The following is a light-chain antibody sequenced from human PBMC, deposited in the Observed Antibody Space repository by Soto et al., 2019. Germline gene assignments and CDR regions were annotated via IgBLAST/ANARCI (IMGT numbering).Light chain of an antibody. CDR3: QQRSNWPPSIT. V-gene: IGKV3-11*01. J-gene: IGKJ5*01. CDR1: QSVSRI. CDR2: DAS. Sequence: EIVMTQSPATLSVSPGERVTLSCRASQSVSRILAWYQQKPGQAPRLLIYDASNRATGIPARFSGSGSGTDFTLTISSLEPEDSAVYYCQQRSNWPPSITFGQGTRLEIK.